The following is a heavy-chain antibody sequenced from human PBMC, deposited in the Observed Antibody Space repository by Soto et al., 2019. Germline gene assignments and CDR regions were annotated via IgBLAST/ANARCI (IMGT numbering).Heavy chain of an antibody. CDR3: ARVGIKDIVVVVAANYYYYGMDV. J-gene: IGHJ6*02. V-gene: IGHV1-18*01. Sequence: ASVKVSCKASGYTFTSYGISWVRQAPGKGLEWMGWISAYNGNTNYAQKLQGRVTMTTDTSTSTAYMELRSLRSDDTAVYYCARVGIKDIVVVVAANYYYYGMDVWGQGTTVTVSS. D-gene: IGHD2-15*01. CDR1: GYTFTSYG. CDR2: ISAYNGNT.